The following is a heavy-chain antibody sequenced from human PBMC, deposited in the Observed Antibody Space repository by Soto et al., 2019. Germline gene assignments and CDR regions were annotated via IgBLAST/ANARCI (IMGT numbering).Heavy chain of an antibody. V-gene: IGHV3-13*04. Sequence: GWSLRLSCSASVFTFSSYDMHWFRQGPGKGLEWVSAIGTAGDTNYAGSVKGRFTISRENAKNSLYLQMNSLRAGDTAIYFCARAIGPTLFDYWGQGTLVTVSS. CDR1: VFTFSSYD. CDR2: IGTAGDT. J-gene: IGHJ4*02. D-gene: IGHD3-22*01. CDR3: ARAIGPTLFDY.